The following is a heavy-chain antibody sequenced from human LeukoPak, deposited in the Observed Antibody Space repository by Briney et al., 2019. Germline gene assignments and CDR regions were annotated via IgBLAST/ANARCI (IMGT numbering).Heavy chain of an antibody. Sequence: GASVKVSCKASGYTFTSYYMHWVRQAPGKGLEWVGGFDPEDGETIYAQKFQGRVTMTEDTSTDTAYMELSSLRSEDTAVYYCATACSSTSCYSLTLGYYYYYGMDVWGQGTTVTVSS. V-gene: IGHV1-24*01. CDR3: ATACSSTSCYSLTLGYYYYYGMDV. CDR2: FDPEDGET. J-gene: IGHJ6*02. CDR1: GYTFTSYY. D-gene: IGHD2-2*01.